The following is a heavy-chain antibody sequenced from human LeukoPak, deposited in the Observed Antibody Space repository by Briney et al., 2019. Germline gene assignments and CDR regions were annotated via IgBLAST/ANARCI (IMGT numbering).Heavy chain of an antibody. CDR3: ARVTLPSGVRYFDWLLPGDY. CDR1: GFTFSTYV. D-gene: IGHD3-9*01. V-gene: IGHV3-64D*06. J-gene: IGHJ4*02. Sequence: GGSLRLSCSVSGFTFSTYVMHWVRQAPGKGLEYVSAISSNGDNTYYADSVKGRFTISRDNSKNTLYLQMSSLRAEDTAVYYCARVTLPSGVRYFDWLLPGDYWGQGTLVTVSS. CDR2: ISSNGDNT.